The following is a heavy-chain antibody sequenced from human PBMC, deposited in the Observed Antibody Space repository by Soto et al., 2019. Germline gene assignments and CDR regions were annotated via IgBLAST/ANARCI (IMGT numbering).Heavy chain of an antibody. CDR3: ARSVFP. Sequence: PSETLSLTCTVSGGSISSGNYYWSWIRQPPGKGLEWIGFISYGGGTYYSASLKSRFTISVDTSKNQFSLKLSSVTAADTAVYYCARSVFPWGQGTLVTVSS. CDR2: ISYGGGT. V-gene: IGHV4-30-4*01. J-gene: IGHJ5*02. CDR1: GGSISSGNYY.